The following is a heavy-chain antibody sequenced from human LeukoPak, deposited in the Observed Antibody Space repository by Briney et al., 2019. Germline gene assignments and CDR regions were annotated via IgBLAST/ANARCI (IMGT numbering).Heavy chain of an antibody. Sequence: TSETLSLTCTVSGGSISSSSYYWGWIRQPPGKGLEWIGSIYYSGSTYYNPSLKSRVTISVDTSKNQFSLKLSSVTAADTAVYYCARLNPEVWSGYQPYCYYYYMDVWGKGTTVTVSS. J-gene: IGHJ6*03. CDR2: IYYSGST. D-gene: IGHD3-3*01. CDR1: GGSISSSSYY. V-gene: IGHV4-39*07. CDR3: ARLNPEVWSGYQPYCYYYYMDV.